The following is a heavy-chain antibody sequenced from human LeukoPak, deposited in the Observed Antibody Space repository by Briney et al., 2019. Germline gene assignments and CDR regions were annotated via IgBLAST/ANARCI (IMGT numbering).Heavy chain of an antibody. D-gene: IGHD3-22*01. J-gene: IGHJ3*02. CDR2: INPNTGVT. V-gene: IGHV1-2*02. Sequence: ASVKISCKASGYPFTDYYVHWVRQAPGQGLEWMGYINPNTGVTNYAQKFQGRVTMTRDTSISTAYMELRSLRSDDTAVYYCARSPPTMNDAFDIWGQGTMVTVSS. CDR3: ARSPPTMNDAFDI. CDR1: GYPFTDYY.